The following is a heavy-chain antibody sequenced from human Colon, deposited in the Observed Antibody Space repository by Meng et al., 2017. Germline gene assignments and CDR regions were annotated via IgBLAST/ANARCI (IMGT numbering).Heavy chain of an antibody. V-gene: IGHV4-31*03. Sequence: QVQLQESGPRLVKPSQTLSLHCPVPGDSVSSNSYSWTCIRQHPGTGLEWIGYIYSGGISHYSPSLKSRITMSIDTSKNQFSLQLTSVTAADTAIYYCARDPLAVGPTDRGLDSWGQGTLVTVSS. D-gene: IGHD1-26*01. CDR1: GDSVSSNSYS. CDR2: IYSGGIS. J-gene: IGHJ4*02. CDR3: ARDPLAVGPTDRGLDS.